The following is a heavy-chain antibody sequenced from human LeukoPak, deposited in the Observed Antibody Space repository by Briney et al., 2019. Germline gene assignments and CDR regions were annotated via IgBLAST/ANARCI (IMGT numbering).Heavy chain of an antibody. CDR1: GGSFSGYY. Sequence: SETLSLTCAVYGGSFSGYYWSWIRQPPGKGLEWIGHVYYSGSTNYNPSLKSRVTISVDTSKNQFSLKLSSVTAADTAVYYCARDDSSSWYSYWGQGTLVTVSS. J-gene: IGHJ4*02. V-gene: IGHV4-59*01. CDR2: VYYSGST. D-gene: IGHD6-13*01. CDR3: ARDDSSSWYSY.